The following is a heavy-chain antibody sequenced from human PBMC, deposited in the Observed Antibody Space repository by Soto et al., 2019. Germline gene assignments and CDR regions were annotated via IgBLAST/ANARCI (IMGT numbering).Heavy chain of an antibody. CDR3: ARDIFRGRSSDYYDYYYYYGMDV. Sequence: ASVKVSCKASGYTFTGYYMHWVRQAPGQGLEWMGWINPNSGGTNYAQKFQGRVTMTRDTSISTAYMELSRLRSDDTAVYYCARDIFRGRSSDYYDYYYYYGMDVWGQGTTVTVSS. D-gene: IGHD3-22*01. J-gene: IGHJ6*02. V-gene: IGHV1-2*02. CDR1: GYTFTGYY. CDR2: INPNSGGT.